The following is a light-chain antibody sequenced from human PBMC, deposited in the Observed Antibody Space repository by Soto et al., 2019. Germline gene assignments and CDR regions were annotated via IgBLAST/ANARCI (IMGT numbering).Light chain of an antibody. CDR3: SSYTSSSSVV. CDR1: SSDVGGYDY. V-gene: IGLV2-14*03. J-gene: IGLJ2*01. CDR2: DVS. Sequence: QSALTQPASVSGSPGQSLTISCTGTSSDVGGYDYVSWYQHHPGKAPRLMIYDVSNRPSGISNRFSASKSGNTASLTISGLQAEDEADYYCSSYTSSSSVVFGGGIKLTVL.